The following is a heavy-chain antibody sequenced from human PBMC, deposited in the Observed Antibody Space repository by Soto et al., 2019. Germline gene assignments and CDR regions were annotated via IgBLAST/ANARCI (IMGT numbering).Heavy chain of an antibody. CDR2: IYYSGST. CDR3: TRVDTPMVMGPGFAY. J-gene: IGHJ4*02. CDR1: GGSIGSSSYY. V-gene: IGHV4-39*01. D-gene: IGHD5-18*01. Sequence: PSETLSLTCTVSGGSIGSSSYYWGWIRQPPGKGLEWIGSIYYSGSTYYNPSLKSRVTISVDTSKNQFSLKLSSVTAADTAEYYCTRVDTPMVMGPGFAYWGQGTLVTVSS.